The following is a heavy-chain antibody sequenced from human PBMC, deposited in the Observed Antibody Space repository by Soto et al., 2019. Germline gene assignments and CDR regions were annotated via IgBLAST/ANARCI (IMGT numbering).Heavy chain of an antibody. J-gene: IGHJ4*02. CDR3: AREPGRIAVAGFDY. V-gene: IGHV3-33*01. D-gene: IGHD6-19*01. CDR1: GFMFDSYG. CDR2: ILYDGSEK. Sequence: QVQLVESGGGVVQPGRSLRLSCVASGFMFDSYGMHWVRQAPGKGLEWVAIILYDGSEKYHADSVKGRFTISRDNSKNTLYLQMNSLRAEDTALYYRAREPGRIAVAGFDYWGQGTLVTVSS.